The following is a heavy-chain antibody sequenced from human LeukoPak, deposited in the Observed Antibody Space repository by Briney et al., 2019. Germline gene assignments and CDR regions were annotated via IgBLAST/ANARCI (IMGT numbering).Heavy chain of an antibody. V-gene: IGHV4-59*08. D-gene: IGHD6-13*01. CDR3: ATTGATSPSSASWFNIEY. CDR1: GGSVTSYY. J-gene: IGHJ4*02. CDR2: IYYSGGT. Sequence: PSETLSLTCTVSGGSVTSYYCNWVRQPPGRGLEWIGYIYYSGGTNYNPSLESRVTISLDTAKNQFSLKLRSVTAKDTAVYYCATTGATSPSSASWFNIEYWGQGTLVPVSS.